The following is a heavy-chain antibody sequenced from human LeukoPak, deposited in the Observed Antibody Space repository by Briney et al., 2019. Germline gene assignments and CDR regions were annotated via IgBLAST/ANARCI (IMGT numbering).Heavy chain of an antibody. CDR3: LSFAYGDYSWWYYGMDV. Sequence: GGSLRLSCAASGFTFSNAWMSWVRQAPGKGLEWVGRIKSKTDGGTTDYAAPVKGRFTISRDDSKNTLYLQMNSLKTEDTAVYYCLSFAYGDYSWWYYGMDVWGQGTTVTVS. V-gene: IGHV3-15*01. D-gene: IGHD4-17*01. J-gene: IGHJ6*02. CDR2: IKSKTDGGTT. CDR1: GFTFSNAW.